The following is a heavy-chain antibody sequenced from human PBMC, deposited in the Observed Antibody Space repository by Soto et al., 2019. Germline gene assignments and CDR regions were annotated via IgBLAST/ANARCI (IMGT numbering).Heavy chain of an antibody. J-gene: IGHJ4*02. CDR1: GGSISTADYY. D-gene: IGHD3-22*01. V-gene: IGHV4-30-4*01. CDR3: VSDYDSGGYIGY. CDR2: IYYRGST. Sequence: QVQLHESGPGLVRPSQTLSLTCNVSGGSISTADYYWSWIRQPPGKGLEWIGYIYYRGSTYNNPSLESRVAISIDTSKNQFSLNLTSVTAADTAVYFCVSDYDSGGYIGYWGQGTLVTVSS.